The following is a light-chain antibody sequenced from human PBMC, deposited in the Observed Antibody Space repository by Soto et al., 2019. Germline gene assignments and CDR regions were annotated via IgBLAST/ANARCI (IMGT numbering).Light chain of an antibody. J-gene: IGKJ4*01. CDR2: KAS. Sequence: DIQMTQSPSTLTASVGDRVTITCRASQSIDSWLAWYQQKPGKAPKLLVYKASILESGVPSRFSGSGSGTEVTLTVSSLQPDDFATYYCQQYRSYSRSFGGGTKVDIQ. CDR1: QSIDSW. V-gene: IGKV1-5*03. CDR3: QQYRSYSRS.